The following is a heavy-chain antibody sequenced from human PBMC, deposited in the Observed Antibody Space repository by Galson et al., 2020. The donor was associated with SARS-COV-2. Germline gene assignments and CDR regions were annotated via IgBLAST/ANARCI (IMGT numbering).Heavy chain of an antibody. CDR2: IWYDGSNK. CDR3: ARDQDTAMGDDAFDI. V-gene: IGHV3-33*01. CDR1: GFTFSSYG. J-gene: IGHJ3*02. Sequence: GESLKISCAASGFTFSSYGMHWVRQAPGKGLEWVAVIWYDGSNKYYADSVKGRFTISRDNSKNTLYLQMNSLRAEDTAVYYCARDQDTAMGDDAFDIWGQGTMVTVSS. D-gene: IGHD5-18*01.